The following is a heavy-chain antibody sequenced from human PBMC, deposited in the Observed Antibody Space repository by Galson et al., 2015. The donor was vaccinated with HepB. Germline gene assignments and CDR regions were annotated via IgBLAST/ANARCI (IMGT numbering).Heavy chain of an antibody. J-gene: IGHJ4*02. V-gene: IGHV3-9*01. D-gene: IGHD6-6*01. CDR1: GFTFDDYA. CDR3: AKAQRYSSSSFEY. Sequence: SLRLSCAASGFTFDDYAMHWVRQAPGKGLEWVSGISWNSGSIGYADSVKGRFTISRDNAKNSLYLQMNSLRAGDTALYYCAKAQRYSSSSFEYWGQGTLVTVSS. CDR2: ISWNSGSI.